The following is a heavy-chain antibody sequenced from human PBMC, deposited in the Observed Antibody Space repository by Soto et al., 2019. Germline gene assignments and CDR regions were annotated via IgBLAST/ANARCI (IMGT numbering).Heavy chain of an antibody. D-gene: IGHD6-19*01. CDR3: ARHGVWGIGIAVAGKNWFDP. J-gene: IGHJ5*02. CDR2: IDPSDSYT. V-gene: IGHV5-10-1*01. CDR1: GYSFTSYW. Sequence: GESLKISCKGSGYSFTSYWISWVRQMPGKVLEWMGRIDPSDSYTNYSPSFQGHVTISADKSISTAYLQWSSLKASDTAMYYCARHGVWGIGIAVAGKNWFDPWGQGXLVTVYS.